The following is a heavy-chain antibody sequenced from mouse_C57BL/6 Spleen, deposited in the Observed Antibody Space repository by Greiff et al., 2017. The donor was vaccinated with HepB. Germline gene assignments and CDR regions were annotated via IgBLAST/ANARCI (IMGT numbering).Heavy chain of an antibody. CDR1: GFTFTDYY. J-gene: IGHJ2*01. V-gene: IGHV7-3*01. CDR2: IRNKANGYTT. CDR3: ARHTMVAFDY. Sequence: EVQVVESGGGLVQPGGSLSLSCAASGFTFTDYYMSWVRQPPGKALEWLGFIRNKANGYTTEYSASVKGRFTISRDNSQSILYLQMNALRAEDSATYYCARHTMVAFDYWGQGTTLTVSS. D-gene: IGHD1-1*02.